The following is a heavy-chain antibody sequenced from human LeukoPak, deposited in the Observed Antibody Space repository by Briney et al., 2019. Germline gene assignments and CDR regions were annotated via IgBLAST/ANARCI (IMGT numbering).Heavy chain of an antibody. D-gene: IGHD3-22*01. Sequence: SVKVSCKASGGTFSSYAISWVRQAPGHGLEWMGGIIPIFGTANYAQKFQGRVTITADESTSTAYMELSSLRSEDTAVYYCARFYYYDSSGHSAFDIWGQGTMVTVSS. CDR2: IIPIFGTA. J-gene: IGHJ3*02. V-gene: IGHV1-69*13. CDR1: GGTFSSYA. CDR3: ARFYYYDSSGHSAFDI.